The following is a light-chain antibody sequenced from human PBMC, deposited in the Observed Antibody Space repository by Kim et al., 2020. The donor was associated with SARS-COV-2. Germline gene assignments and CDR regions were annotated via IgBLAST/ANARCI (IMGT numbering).Light chain of an antibody. CDR1: QSISTW. CDR2: KAT. V-gene: IGKV1-5*03. J-gene: IGKJ1*01. Sequence: DIQMTQSPSTLSASVGDRVTITCRASQSISTWLAWYQQKPGKAPKLLIYKATTLEIGVPSRFSGSESGTQFTLTISSLQPDDFATYYCQQYNTYPWAFGQGTKVDVK. CDR3: QQYNTYPWA.